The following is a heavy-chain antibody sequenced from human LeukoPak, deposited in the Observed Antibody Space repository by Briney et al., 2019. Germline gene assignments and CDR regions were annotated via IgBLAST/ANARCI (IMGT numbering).Heavy chain of an antibody. V-gene: IGHV1-2*02. D-gene: IGHD2-2*01. CDR1: GYTFTGYY. CDR2: TNPNSGGT. J-gene: IGHJ4*02. Sequence: SVKVSCKASGYTFTGYYIHWGRQAPGQGLEGMGGTNPNSGGTNYAQKLQGRVTMTRDTSISTAYMELSRLRSDDTAVYYCARYCSSTSCYGVLDYWGQGTLVTVSS. CDR3: ARYCSSTSCYGVLDY.